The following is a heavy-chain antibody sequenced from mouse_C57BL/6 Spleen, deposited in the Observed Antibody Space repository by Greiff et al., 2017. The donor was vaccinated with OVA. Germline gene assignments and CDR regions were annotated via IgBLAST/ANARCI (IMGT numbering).Heavy chain of an antibody. CDR2: IDPEDGET. Sequence: VQLQQSGAELVKPGASVKLSCTASGFNIKDYYMHWVKQRTEQGLEWIGRIDPEDGETKYAPKFQGKATITADTSSNTAYLQLSSLTSEDTAVYYGARSFFITTVVAPFDYWGQGTTLTVSS. J-gene: IGHJ2*01. CDR3: ARSFFITTVVAPFDY. CDR1: GFNIKDYY. D-gene: IGHD1-1*01. V-gene: IGHV14-2*01.